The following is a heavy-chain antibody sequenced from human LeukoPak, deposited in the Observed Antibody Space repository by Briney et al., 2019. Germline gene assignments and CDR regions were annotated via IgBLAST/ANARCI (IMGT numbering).Heavy chain of an antibody. CDR3: ARADDNLGAFDI. CDR2: IYYSGST. J-gene: IGHJ3*02. CDR1: GGSISSYY. Sequence: PSETLSLTCTVSGGSISSYYWSWIRQPPGKGLEWIGYIYYSGSTNYNPSLKSRVTISVDTSKNQFSLKLSSVTAADTAVYYCARADDNLGAFDIWGQGTMVTVSS. D-gene: IGHD1-14*01. V-gene: IGHV4-59*01.